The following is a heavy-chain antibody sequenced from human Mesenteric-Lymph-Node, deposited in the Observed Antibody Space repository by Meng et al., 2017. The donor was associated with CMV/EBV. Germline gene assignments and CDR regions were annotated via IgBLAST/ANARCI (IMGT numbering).Heavy chain of an antibody. D-gene: IGHD2-2*01. CDR3: AKETLPHTEVVPAELPY. CDR1: GFTFDDYA. J-gene: IGHJ4*02. Sequence: SLKISCAASGFTFDDYAMHWVRQAPGKGLEWVSGISWNSGSIGYADSVKGRFTISRDNAKNSLYLQMNSLRAEDTALYYCAKETLPHTEVVPAELPYWGQGTLVTVSS. CDR2: ISWNSGSI. V-gene: IGHV3-9*01.